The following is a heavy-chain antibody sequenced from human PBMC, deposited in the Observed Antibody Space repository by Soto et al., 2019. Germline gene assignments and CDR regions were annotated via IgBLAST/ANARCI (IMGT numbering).Heavy chain of an antibody. CDR2: IKSKADGGTA. D-gene: IGHD3-10*01. Sequence: QLVESGGGLVKPGGSLTISCTTSDFPFSGGWMSWVRRPPGKGLEWVGRIKSKADGGTAEYAGPVKGRCTISRDDSKDTRYLQMNSLRNEDTGLYDCTTDVTGMSGGDYWGQGTPVTVSS. CDR1: DFPFSGGW. V-gene: IGHV3-15*01. CDR3: TTDVTGMSGGDY. J-gene: IGHJ4*02.